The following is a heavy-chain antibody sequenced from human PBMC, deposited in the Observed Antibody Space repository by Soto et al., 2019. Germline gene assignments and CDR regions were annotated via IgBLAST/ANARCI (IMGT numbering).Heavy chain of an antibody. CDR2: ISGSGGSA. Sequence: EVQLLESGGGLVQPGGSLRLSCVASGFSFSSYAMSWVRQAPGKGLEWVSGISGSGGSAFHADSVRGRFTVSRDNPNNTLYLQMNSLRAEDTAIYYCAKVGSYDFWSCSAIKFNWFDPWGRGTLVTVSS. J-gene: IGHJ5*02. CDR3: AKVGSYDFWSCSAIKFNWFDP. V-gene: IGHV3-23*01. D-gene: IGHD3-3*01. CDR1: GFSFSSYA.